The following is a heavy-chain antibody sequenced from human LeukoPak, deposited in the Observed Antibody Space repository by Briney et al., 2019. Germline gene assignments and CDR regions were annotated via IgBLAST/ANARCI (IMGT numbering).Heavy chain of an antibody. CDR2: ISSSSSYI. J-gene: IGHJ3*02. V-gene: IGHV3-21*01. CDR3: ARDRHSGSYPDAFDI. Sequence: PGGSLRLSCAASGFTFSSYSMNWVRQAPGKGLEWFSSISSSSSYIYYADSVKGRFTISRDNAKNSLYLQMNSLRAEDTAVYYCARDRHSGSYPDAFDIWGQGTMVTVSS. D-gene: IGHD1-26*01. CDR1: GFTFSSYS.